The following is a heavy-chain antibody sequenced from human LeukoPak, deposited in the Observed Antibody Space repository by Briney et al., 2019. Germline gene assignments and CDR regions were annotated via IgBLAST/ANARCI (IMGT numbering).Heavy chain of an antibody. V-gene: IGHV3-30*04. Sequence: GGSLRLSCAASGFTFSSYAMHWVRQAPGKGLEWVAVISYDGSNKYYADSVKGRFTISRDNSRNTLYLQMNSLRAEDTAVYYCAREEGGYYDSSGPFDYWGQGTLVTVSS. D-gene: IGHD3-22*01. J-gene: IGHJ4*02. CDR2: ISYDGSNK. CDR3: AREEGGYYDSSGPFDY. CDR1: GFTFSSYA.